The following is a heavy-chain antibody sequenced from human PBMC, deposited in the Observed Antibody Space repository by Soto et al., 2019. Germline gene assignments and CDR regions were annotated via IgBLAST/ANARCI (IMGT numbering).Heavy chain of an antibody. CDR1: AGSIRSYY. V-gene: IGHV4-59*01. CDR3: ARDIRASAYNWFDP. CDR2: IYNSGSP. J-gene: IGHJ5*02. Sequence: PSETLSLTCTVSAGSIRSYYWTWTRQPPGKGLEWIGYIYNSGSPNYNPSLRSRVTMSLLTSKNQFSLKLTSVTAADTAVYYCARDIRASAYNWFDPWGQGILVTVSS. D-gene: IGHD6-13*01.